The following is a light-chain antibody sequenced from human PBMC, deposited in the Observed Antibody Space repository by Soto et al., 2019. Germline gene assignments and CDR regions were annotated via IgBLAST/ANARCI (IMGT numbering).Light chain of an antibody. CDR1: QDISHY. CDR2: GAS. J-gene: IGKJ2*01. V-gene: IGKV1-12*01. CDR3: QQYGSSPYT. Sequence: DIQVTQSPSSVSASVGDRVTITCRASQDISHYLAWYQLKPGKAPKLLIYGASSLQSGVPSRFSGSGSGTDFTLTISRLEPEDFAVYYCQQYGSSPYTFGQGTKLEIK.